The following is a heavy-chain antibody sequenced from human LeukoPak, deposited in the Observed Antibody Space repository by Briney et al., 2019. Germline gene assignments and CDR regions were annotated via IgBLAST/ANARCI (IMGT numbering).Heavy chain of an antibody. Sequence: GGSLRLSCAASGFTFSSYGMHWVRQAPGKWLEWVAFIRYDGSNKYYADSVKGRFTISRDNSKNTLYLQMNSLRAEDTAVYYCAKCDGYNLEHRFDDWGQGTLVTVSS. CDR1: GFTFSSYG. J-gene: IGHJ4*02. V-gene: IGHV3-30*02. CDR2: IRYDGSNK. D-gene: IGHD5-24*01. CDR3: AKCDGYNLEHRFDD.